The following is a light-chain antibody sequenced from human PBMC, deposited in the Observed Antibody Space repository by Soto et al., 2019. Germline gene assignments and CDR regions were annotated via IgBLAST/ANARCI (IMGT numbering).Light chain of an antibody. CDR2: DVS. V-gene: IGKV1-5*01. J-gene: IGKJ1*01. CDR1: QSISRW. CDR3: QQYYISWS. Sequence: DSPMTQSPSTLSASVEDRVTIHFRASQSISRWLAWYQQKPGKVPKLLIFDVSILASGVPSRFSGSGSGTEFTLTINSLQPEDFATYSCQQYYISWSFGQGTKVDI.